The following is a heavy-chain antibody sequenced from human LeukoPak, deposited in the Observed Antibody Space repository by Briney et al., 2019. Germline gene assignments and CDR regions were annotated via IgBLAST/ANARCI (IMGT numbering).Heavy chain of an antibody. V-gene: IGHV4-34*01. J-gene: IGHJ4*02. D-gene: IGHD5-12*01. CDR3: ARRRVYSGSGEFDF. Sequence: SETLSLTCAVYGGSFSGYYWSWIRQPPGKGLEWIGEINHSGSTNYNPSLKSRVTISLDTSRNQFSLKLRSVTTADTAVYYCARRRVYSGSGEFDFWGQGTLVTVSS. CDR1: GGSFSGYY. CDR2: INHSGST.